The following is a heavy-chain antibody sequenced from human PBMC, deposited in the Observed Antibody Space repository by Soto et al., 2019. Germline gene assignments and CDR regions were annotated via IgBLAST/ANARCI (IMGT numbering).Heavy chain of an antibody. D-gene: IGHD3-16*02. V-gene: IGHV4-30-4*01. Sequence: SETLSLTCTVSGGSISSGDYYWSWIRQPPGKGLEWIGYIYYSGSTYYNPSLKSRVTISVDTSKNQFSLKLSSVTAADTAVHYCAGGGGVWGSYRSRGYFDYWGQGTLVTVSS. CDR1: GGSISSGDYY. CDR3: AGGGGVWGSYRSRGYFDY. J-gene: IGHJ4*02. CDR2: IYYSGST.